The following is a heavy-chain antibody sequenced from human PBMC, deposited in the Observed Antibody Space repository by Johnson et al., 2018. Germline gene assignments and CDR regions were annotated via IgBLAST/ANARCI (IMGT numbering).Heavy chain of an antibody. CDR1: GFTFSRYA. CDR2: ISYDGSNK. Sequence: QVQLVQSGGGVVQPGNSLRLSCAASGFTFSRYAMHWVRQAPGKGLQWVAVISYDGSNKYHADSVKGRFTISRDNSKNTLYLQMNSLRAEDTAVYFCAKENGNYYDSSGYYYGAQYFQHWGQGTLVTVSS. V-gene: IGHV3-30*18. J-gene: IGHJ1*01. D-gene: IGHD3-22*01. CDR3: AKENGNYYDSSGYYYGAQYFQH.